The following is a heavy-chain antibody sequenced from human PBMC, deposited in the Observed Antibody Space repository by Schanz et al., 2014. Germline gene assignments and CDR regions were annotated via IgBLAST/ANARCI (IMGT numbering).Heavy chain of an antibody. V-gene: IGHV4-59*11. J-gene: IGHJ4*02. CDR3: ARGVLGSGYRQQYYFDH. Sequence: QVQLQESGPGLVKPSETLSLTCTVSGGSISSHFWSWIRQPPGKGLEWIGYMYHSGSTNYNPSLNSRVTISVDTSKNQFSLKVTSVTPADTAVYYCARGVLGSGYRQQYYFDHWGQGTLVTVSS. CDR2: MYHSGST. CDR1: GGSISSHF. D-gene: IGHD3-3*01.